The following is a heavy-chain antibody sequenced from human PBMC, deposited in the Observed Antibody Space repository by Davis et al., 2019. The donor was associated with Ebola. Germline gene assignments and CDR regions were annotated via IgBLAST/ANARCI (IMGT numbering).Heavy chain of an antibody. V-gene: IGHV1-46*01. D-gene: IGHD3-10*01. J-gene: IGHJ4*02. CDR1: GYTFTDYL. CDR2: INPSIGNT. CDR3: ASGEFVDF. Sequence: ASVQVSCKASGYTFTDYLMHWVRQAPGQGLEWMGLINPSIGNTSLAQKFQGRVTLTRDRSTRTVHMDLSSLKSEDTAIYFCASGEFVDFWGQGTLVTVSS.